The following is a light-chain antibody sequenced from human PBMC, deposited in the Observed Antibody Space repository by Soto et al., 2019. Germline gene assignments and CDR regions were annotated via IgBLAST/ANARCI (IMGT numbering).Light chain of an antibody. Sequence: QSVLTQPASVSGSPGQSITISCTETSSDVAAYNSVSWYQHHPGKAPKLLIFEVIDRPSGVSDRFSGSKSGNTASLTISSLQFEDEADYYCCSYTTTYTLVFGGGTKVTVL. CDR3: CSYTTTYTLV. V-gene: IGLV2-14*01. CDR2: EVI. J-gene: IGLJ3*02. CDR1: SSDVAAYNS.